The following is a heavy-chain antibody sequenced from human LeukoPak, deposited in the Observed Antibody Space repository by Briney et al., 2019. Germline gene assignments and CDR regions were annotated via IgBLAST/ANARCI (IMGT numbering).Heavy chain of an antibody. CDR1: GGSISSYY. V-gene: IGHV4-59*12. J-gene: IGHJ4*02. D-gene: IGHD5-18*01. CDR2: IYYSGST. Sequence: PSETLSLTCTVSGGSISSYYWSWIRQPPGKGLEWIGYIYYSGSTNYNPSLKSRVTISVDTSKNQFSLKLSSVTAADTAVYYCARGDGGIQLWLSFDYWGQGTLVTVSS. CDR3: ARGDGGIQLWLSFDY.